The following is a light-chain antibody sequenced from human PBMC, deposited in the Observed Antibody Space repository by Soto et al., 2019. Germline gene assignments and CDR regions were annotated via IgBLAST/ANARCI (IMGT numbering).Light chain of an antibody. CDR3: SSYTSSSTVV. J-gene: IGLJ2*01. CDR1: SSDVGGYNY. Sequence: QSALTQPASVSGSPGQSFTISCTRISSDVGGYNYVSWYQQHPGKAHKIMISDVSNRTSGVSNRFAGSKSGNTASLTISGLQAEDEADYYCSSYTSSSTVVFGGGATVSVL. CDR2: DVS. V-gene: IGLV2-14*01.